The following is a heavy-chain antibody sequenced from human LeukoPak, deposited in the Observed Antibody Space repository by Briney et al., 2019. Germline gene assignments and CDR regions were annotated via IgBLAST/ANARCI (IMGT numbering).Heavy chain of an antibody. V-gene: IGHV4-59*08. CDR1: GGSINNYY. CDR2: IYYSGST. Sequence: PSETLSLTCTVSGGSINNYYWNWIRQPPGKGLEWIGYIYYSGSTSYNPSFKSRVTMSVDPSKNQFSLKLTSVTVTDTAAYYCVRQGTNSSYYLLDYWGQGHLVIVSS. D-gene: IGHD3-10*01. J-gene: IGHJ4*02. CDR3: VRQGTNSSYYLLDY.